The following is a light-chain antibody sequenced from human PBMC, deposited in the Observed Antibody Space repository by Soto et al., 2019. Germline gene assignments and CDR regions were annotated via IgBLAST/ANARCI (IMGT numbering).Light chain of an antibody. CDR1: QSVSSY. V-gene: IGKV3-11*01. CDR2: DAS. J-gene: IGKJ4*01. Sequence: EIVLTQSPATLSLSPGERATLSCRASQSVSSYLAWYRQKPGQAPRLLIYDASNRATGIPTRFSGSGSGTNFTLTVSNLEREDVAVYYCQQRSSWPLSFGGGTKVEIK. CDR3: QQRSSWPLS.